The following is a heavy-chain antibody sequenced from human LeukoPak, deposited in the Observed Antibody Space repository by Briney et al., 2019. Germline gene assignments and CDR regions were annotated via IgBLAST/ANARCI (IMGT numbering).Heavy chain of an antibody. CDR1: GGSISSGSYY. CDR2: ISTSGIT. D-gene: IGHD4-11*01. V-gene: IGHV4-61*02. Sequence: SSETLSLTCTVSGGSISSGSYYWHWIRQPAGKGLEWIGRISTSGITKYNPSLKSRVTIPVDTSKNQFSLKLSSLTAADTAVYYCARGPDYSNYVDYWGQGTLVTVSS. J-gene: IGHJ4*02. CDR3: ARGPDYSNYVDY.